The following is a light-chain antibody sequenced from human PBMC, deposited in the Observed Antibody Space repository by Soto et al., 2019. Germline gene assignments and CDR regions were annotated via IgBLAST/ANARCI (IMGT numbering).Light chain of an antibody. Sequence: EIVLTQSPGTLSLSPGERATLSCRASQSVSSNFLAWYQHKPGQAPRLLIYGVSTRATGIPNMFSGSGSGTDFTLTISRLEPEDFAEYYCQQYGRSPHWTFDQGTKVEIK. V-gene: IGKV3-20*01. CDR1: QSVSSNF. J-gene: IGKJ1*01. CDR3: QQYGRSPHWT. CDR2: GVS.